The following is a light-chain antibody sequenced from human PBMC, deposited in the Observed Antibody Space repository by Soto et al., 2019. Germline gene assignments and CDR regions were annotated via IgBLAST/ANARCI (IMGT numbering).Light chain of an antibody. Sequence: QSALTQPHSVSGSPGQSVAISCTGTNSDVGAYNYVSWYQHHPGNAPKLLIYEVINRPSGISDRFSGSKSGNTASLTISGLQAGDESDYYCISYTGNSLVFGGGTKLTVL. CDR2: EVI. J-gene: IGLJ2*01. CDR1: NSDVGAYNY. CDR3: ISYTGNSLV. V-gene: IGLV2-14*01.